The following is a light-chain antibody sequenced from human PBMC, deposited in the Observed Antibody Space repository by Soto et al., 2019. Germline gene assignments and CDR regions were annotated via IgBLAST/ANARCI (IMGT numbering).Light chain of an antibody. J-gene: IGLJ2*01. CDR1: SSDVGGYDY. Sequence: QSALTQPASVSGSPGQSITISCTGTSSDVGGYDYVSWYQQHPGKAPKLMIYDVTNRPSGVSKRFSGSKSGNTATLTISGLQAEDEADYYCSSYTSISTLVFGGGTKVTV. CDR2: DVT. CDR3: SSYTSISTLV. V-gene: IGLV2-14*01.